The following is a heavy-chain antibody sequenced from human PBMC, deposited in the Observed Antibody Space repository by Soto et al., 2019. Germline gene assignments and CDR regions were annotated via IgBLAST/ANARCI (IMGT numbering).Heavy chain of an antibody. CDR3: VRDIR. V-gene: IGHV3-74*01. CDR2: INSDGTTT. CDR1: GFTFNNFW. D-gene: IGHD3-10*01. Sequence: EVQLVESGGGLVQPGGSLRLSCAASGFTFNNFWMYWVRQTPEKGLVWVSGINSDGTTTIYADSVKGRFTISRDNAKNTLYLQLNSLTVEDTAIYYCVRDIRWGQGTVVTVSS. J-gene: IGHJ4*02.